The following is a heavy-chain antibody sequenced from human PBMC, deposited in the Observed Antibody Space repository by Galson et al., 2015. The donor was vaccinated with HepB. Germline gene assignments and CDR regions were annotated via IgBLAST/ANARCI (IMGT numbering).Heavy chain of an antibody. CDR2: IYPGDSDT. Sequence: QSGAEVKKPGESLKISCKGSGYSFTSYWIAWGRQMPGKGLEGVGFIYPGDSDTRYSPSFQGQVTISADKSITTAYLQWSSLKASDTAMYYCARPLDNGGNQWYFDLWGRGTLVTVSS. J-gene: IGHJ2*01. CDR3: ARPLDNGGNQWYFDL. D-gene: IGHD4-23*01. CDR1: GYSFTSYW. V-gene: IGHV5-51*03.